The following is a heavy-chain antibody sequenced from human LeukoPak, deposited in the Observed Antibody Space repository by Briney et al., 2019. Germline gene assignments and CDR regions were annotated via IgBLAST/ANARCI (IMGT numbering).Heavy chain of an antibody. CDR3: ARGGYSYGYGGWYYFDY. V-gene: IGHV1-69*13. CDR1: GGTFSSYA. Sequence: ASVKVSCKASGGTFSSYAISWVRQAPGQGLEWMGGIIPIFGTANYAQKFQGRVTITADESTSTAYMELSSLRSEDTAVYYCARGGYSYGYGGWYYFDYWGQGTLVIVSS. D-gene: IGHD5-18*01. J-gene: IGHJ4*02. CDR2: IIPIFGTA.